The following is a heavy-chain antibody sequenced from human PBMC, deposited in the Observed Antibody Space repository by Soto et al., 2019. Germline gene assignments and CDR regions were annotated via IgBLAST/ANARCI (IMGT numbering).Heavy chain of an antibody. CDR1: GIILRTYA. Sequence: GGSLRLSCAASGIILRTYAMTWVRQAPGKGLEWVSTISGSGGSTYYADSVKGRFTISRDNSKNTLYLQMDSLRAEDAAIYYCAKPNLYCSSTSCYDHWGQGTLVTAPQ. J-gene: IGHJ4*02. CDR2: ISGSGGST. D-gene: IGHD2-2*01. CDR3: AKPNLYCSSTSCYDH. V-gene: IGHV3-23*01.